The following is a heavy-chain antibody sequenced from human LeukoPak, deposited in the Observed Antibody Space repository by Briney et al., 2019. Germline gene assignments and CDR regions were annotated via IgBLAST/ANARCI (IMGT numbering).Heavy chain of an antibody. D-gene: IGHD2-2*01. CDR1: GFTFSSYS. CDR3: ARDTLGYCSSTSCPKVSPGNWFDP. J-gene: IGHJ5*02. V-gene: IGHV3-21*01. Sequence: KSGGSLRLSCAASGFTFSSYSMNWVRQAPGKGLEWVSSISSSSSYIYYADSVKGRFTISRDNAKNSLYLQMNSLRAEDTAVYYCARDTLGYCSSTSCPKVSPGNWFDPWGQGTLVTVSS. CDR2: ISSSSSYI.